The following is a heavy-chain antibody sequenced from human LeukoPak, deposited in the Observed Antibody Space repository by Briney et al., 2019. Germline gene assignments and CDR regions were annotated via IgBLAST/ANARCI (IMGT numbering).Heavy chain of an antibody. Sequence: ASGKVSCKASGYTFTGYYMHWVRQAPGQGLEWMGWINPNRGGTDYDQKVQGRGTVTRDTSSSTAYIDLSRLRSDDPAVYYCAREVYSSSRPLDYWRQRTLVTDSS. CDR3: AREVYSSSRPLDY. CDR1: GYTFTGYY. J-gene: IGHJ4*02. D-gene: IGHD6-13*01. V-gene: IGHV1-2*02. CDR2: INPNRGGT.